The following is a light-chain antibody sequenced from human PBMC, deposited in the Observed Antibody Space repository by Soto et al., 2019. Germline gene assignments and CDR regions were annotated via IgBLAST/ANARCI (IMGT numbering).Light chain of an antibody. Sequence: EIVLTQSPGTLSLSPGERATLSCRASQSVSSSYLAWYQQKPGQAPRLLIYGASSRATGIPDRFSGSGSGTDFPLTISRLEPEDFAVYYCQQYGSSPLTFGGGNKVEIK. V-gene: IGKV3-20*01. CDR3: QQYGSSPLT. CDR1: QSVSSSY. CDR2: GAS. J-gene: IGKJ4*01.